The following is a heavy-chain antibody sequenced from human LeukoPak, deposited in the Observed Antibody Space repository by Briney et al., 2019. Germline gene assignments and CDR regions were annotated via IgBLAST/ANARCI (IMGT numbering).Heavy chain of an antibody. J-gene: IGHJ4*02. CDR1: GGSFSGYY. Sequence: NPSETLSLTCAVYGGSFSGYYWSWIRQPPGKGLEWIGEINHSGSTNYNPSLKSRVTISVDTSKNQFSLKLSSVTAADTAVYYCARSYSSGYYNTRVRFDYWGQGTLVTVSS. CDR2: INHSGST. CDR3: ARSYSSGYYNTRVRFDY. D-gene: IGHD3-22*01. V-gene: IGHV4-34*01.